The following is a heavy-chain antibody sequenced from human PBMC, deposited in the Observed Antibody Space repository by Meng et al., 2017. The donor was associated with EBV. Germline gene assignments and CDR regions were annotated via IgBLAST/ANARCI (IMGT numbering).Heavy chain of an antibody. J-gene: IGHJ4*02. CDR3: AKSRSSTPGVVDD. CDR2: INHSGST. CDR1: GGSFSGYY. V-gene: IGHV4-34*01. Sequence: QVQLQQWGAGLLKPSXXLSRTCAVYGGSFSGYYWSWIRQPPGKGLEWIGEINHSGSTNYNPSLKSRVTISVDTSKNQFSLKLSSVTAADTAVYYCAKSRSSTPGVVDDWGQGTLVTVSS. D-gene: IGHD3-3*01.